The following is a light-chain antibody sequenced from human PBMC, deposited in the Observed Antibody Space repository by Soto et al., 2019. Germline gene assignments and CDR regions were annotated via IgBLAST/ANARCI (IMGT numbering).Light chain of an antibody. Sequence: DIQMTQSPSSLSASVGDRVTITCRANRGIRNFLAWYQQKPGKVPELLIYSASTLQLGVPSRFSGSGSGTDFTLTINSLQPEDVATYYYQKYDSAPFTFGPGTKVDIK. CDR2: SAS. J-gene: IGKJ3*01. CDR1: RGIRNF. V-gene: IGKV1-27*01. CDR3: QKYDSAPFT.